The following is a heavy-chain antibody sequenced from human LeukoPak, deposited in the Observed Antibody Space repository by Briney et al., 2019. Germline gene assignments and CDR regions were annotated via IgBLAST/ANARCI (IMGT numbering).Heavy chain of an antibody. J-gene: IGHJ4*02. D-gene: IGHD1-26*01. V-gene: IGHV3-23*01. Sequence: GGSLRLSCVASGISFTSHAMTWVRQAPGKGLEWVSGITDTGGTTYHAESVKGRFTISRDNSKNTLYLQMNNLRVEDTAIYYCASRPPSETYYGVLDYWGQGTLVTVSS. CDR1: GISFTSHA. CDR2: ITDTGGTT. CDR3: ASRPPSETYYGVLDY.